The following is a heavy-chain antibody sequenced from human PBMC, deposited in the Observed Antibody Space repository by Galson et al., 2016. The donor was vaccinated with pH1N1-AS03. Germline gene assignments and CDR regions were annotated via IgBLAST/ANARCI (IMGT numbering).Heavy chain of an antibody. J-gene: IGHJ4*02. V-gene: IGHV3-7*01. CDR3: ARDLGYGIKGYGFDN. CDR1: GFTFSRHC. Sequence: SLRLSCAASGFTFSRHCMTWVRQAPGKGLEWVANINRDGSEKDYLDSVKGRFTISRADASNSLYLQMNSLRAADTAMYYCARDLGYGIKGYGFDNWGQGTLVTVSS. D-gene: IGHD5-12*01. CDR2: INRDGSEK.